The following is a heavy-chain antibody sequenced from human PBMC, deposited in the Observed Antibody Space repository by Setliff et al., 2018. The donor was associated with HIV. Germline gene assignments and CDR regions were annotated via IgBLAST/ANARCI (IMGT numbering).Heavy chain of an antibody. Sequence: SETLSLTCTVSGGSISNTNYYWGWIRQPPGKGLEWIGNIFHNGNTYYNATLESRVAISVDTSKRQFSLRMNSVTAADTAVYYCARVDSSTPRAADIWGQGTMVTVSS. J-gene: IGHJ3*02. CDR1: GGSISNTNYY. V-gene: IGHV4-39*01. CDR2: IFHNGNT. CDR3: ARVDSSTPRAADI. D-gene: IGHD5-12*01.